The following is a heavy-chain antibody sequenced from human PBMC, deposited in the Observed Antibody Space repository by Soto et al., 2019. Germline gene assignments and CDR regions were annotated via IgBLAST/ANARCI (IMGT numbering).Heavy chain of an antibody. CDR2: INSGSDSI. Sequence: GGSLRLSCVGSGFIFDSYSMNWVRQAPGKGLEWVSYINSGSDSIYYAESVKGRFTISRDNARNSLSLQMNSLTDEDMAVYYCAKSGDSAGWGIDFWGQGTLVTV. J-gene: IGHJ4*02. V-gene: IGHV3-48*02. CDR3: AKSGDSAGWGIDF. D-gene: IGHD6-19*01. CDR1: GFIFDSYS.